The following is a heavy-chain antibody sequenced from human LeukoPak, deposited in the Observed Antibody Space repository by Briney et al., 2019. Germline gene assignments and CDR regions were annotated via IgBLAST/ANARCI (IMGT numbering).Heavy chain of an antibody. V-gene: IGHV3-33*03. D-gene: IGHD7-27*01. J-gene: IGHJ6*02. Sequence: GGSLRLSCAPSGFTFSTYGMHWVRQAPGKGLEWVAVIWYDGRNKYYADSVKGRVTISRDNAKNSLYLQMDSLRAEDTAVYYCATYTNWVAGDVWGQGTTVSVSS. CDR3: ATYTNWVAGDV. CDR1: GFTFSTYG. CDR2: IWYDGRNK.